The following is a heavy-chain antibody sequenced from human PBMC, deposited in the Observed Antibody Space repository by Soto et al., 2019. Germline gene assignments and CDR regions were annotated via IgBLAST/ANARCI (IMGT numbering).Heavy chain of an antibody. CDR3: ATQEVGGSYVYTFDP. D-gene: IGHD1-26*01. CDR1: GGSITSSSYY. CDR2: IYYSGST. Sequence: PSETQSLTCTVSGGSITSSSYYWGWIRQPPGKGLEWIGSIYYSGSTYYNPSLKSRVTISVDTSKNQFSLKLSSVTAADTAVYYCATQEVGGSYVYTFDPWGQGTLVTVS. J-gene: IGHJ5*02. V-gene: IGHV4-39*01.